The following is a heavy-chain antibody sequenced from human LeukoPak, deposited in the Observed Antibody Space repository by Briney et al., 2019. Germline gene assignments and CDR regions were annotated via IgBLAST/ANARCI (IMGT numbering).Heavy chain of an antibody. D-gene: IGHD6-13*01. CDR2: MSGSGGST. CDR1: GFTFSSYA. Sequence: PGGSLRLSCAASGFTFSSYAMSWVRQAPGKGLEWVSAMSGSGGSTYYADSVKGRFTISRDNSKNTLYLQMNSLRAEDTAVYYCASSPYSSRPIDYWGQGTLVTVSS. J-gene: IGHJ4*02. V-gene: IGHV3-23*01. CDR3: ASSPYSSRPIDY.